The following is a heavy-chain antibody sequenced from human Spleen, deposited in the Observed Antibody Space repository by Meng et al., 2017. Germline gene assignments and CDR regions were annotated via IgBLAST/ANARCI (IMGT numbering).Heavy chain of an antibody. CDR1: GGSVSSVGDF. CDR3: ARVDGLLGDAFDI. D-gene: IGHD1-26*01. V-gene: IGHV4-61*08. J-gene: IGHJ3*02. Sequence: VRLRESCPDLVRPSETRPLACSVCGGSVSSVGDFLSWIRQPPGKGLEWIGYISHRGNTNYNPSLKSRVTISVDRSKNQFSLKLSSVTAADTAVYYCARVDGLLGDAFDIWGQGTMVTVSS. CDR2: ISHRGNT.